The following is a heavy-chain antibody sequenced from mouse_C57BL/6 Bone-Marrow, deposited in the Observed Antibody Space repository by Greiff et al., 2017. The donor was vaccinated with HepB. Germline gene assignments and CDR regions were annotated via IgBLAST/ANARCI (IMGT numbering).Heavy chain of an antibody. D-gene: IGHD1-1*01. CDR2: IRNKANGYTT. CDR3: ASSYYYGSKDYFDY. Sequence: EVQLVESGGGLVQPGGSLSLSCAASGFTFTDYYMSWVRQPPGKALEWLGFIRNKANGYTTEYSASVKGRFTISRDNSQSILYLQMNALRAEDSATYYCASSYYYGSKDYFDYWGQGTTLTVSS. V-gene: IGHV7-3*01. CDR1: GFTFTDYY. J-gene: IGHJ2*01.